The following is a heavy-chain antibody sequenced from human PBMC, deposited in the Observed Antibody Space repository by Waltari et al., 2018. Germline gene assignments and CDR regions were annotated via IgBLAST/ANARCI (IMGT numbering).Heavy chain of an antibody. V-gene: IGHV3-53*01. CDR3: ARVGAGFGELLYDY. CDR1: GFTVSSNY. CDR2: IYSGGST. J-gene: IGHJ4*02. D-gene: IGHD3-10*01. Sequence: EVQLVESGGGLIQPGGSLRLSCAASGFTVSSNYMSWVRQAPGKGLEWVSVIYSGGSTYYADSVKGRFTISRDNSKNTLYLQMNSLRAEDTAVYYCARVGAGFGELLYDYWGQGTLVTVSS.